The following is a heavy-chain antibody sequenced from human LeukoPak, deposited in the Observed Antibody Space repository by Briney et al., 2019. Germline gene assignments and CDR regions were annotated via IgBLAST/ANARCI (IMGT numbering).Heavy chain of an antibody. J-gene: IGHJ4*02. V-gene: IGHV3-74*01. D-gene: IGHD2-15*01. Sequence: GGSLRLSCAASGFSFSVYWMHWVRQAPGKGPVWVSRIKTDGSITDYADSVKGRFTISRDNAKNTLYLQMNSLRAEDAAVYYCAKAPVTSCRGAFCYPFDYWGQGTLVTVSS. CDR3: AKAPVTSCRGAFCYPFDY. CDR2: IKTDGSIT. CDR1: GFSFSVYW.